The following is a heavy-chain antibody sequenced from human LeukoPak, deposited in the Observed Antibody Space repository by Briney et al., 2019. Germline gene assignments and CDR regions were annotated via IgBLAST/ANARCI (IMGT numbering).Heavy chain of an antibody. V-gene: IGHV3-11*04. D-gene: IGHD5-12*01. Sequence: GGSLRLSCAASGFTYSDYYMSWIRQAPGKGLEWVSYISSSGSTIYYADSVKGRFTISRDNSKNTLYLQMNSLRAEDTAVYYCARMDHSGYEYWGQGTLVTVSS. J-gene: IGHJ4*02. CDR1: GFTYSDYY. CDR2: ISSSGSTI. CDR3: ARMDHSGYEY.